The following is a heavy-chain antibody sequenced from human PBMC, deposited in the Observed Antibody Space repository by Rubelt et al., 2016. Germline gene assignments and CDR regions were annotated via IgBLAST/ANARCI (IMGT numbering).Heavy chain of an antibody. Sequence: EVQLVESGGGLVQPGGSLRLSCAASGFTFSSYGMYWVRQAPGKGLEWVSAISGSGGSTYYADSVKGRFTISRDNAKNSLYLQMNSLRDEDTAVNYWARDTVYSNYVSWFDPWGQGTLVTVSS. V-gene: IGHV3-48*02. CDR2: ISGSGGST. CDR3: ARDTVYSNYVSWFDP. D-gene: IGHD4-11*01. J-gene: IGHJ5*02. CDR1: GFTFSSYG.